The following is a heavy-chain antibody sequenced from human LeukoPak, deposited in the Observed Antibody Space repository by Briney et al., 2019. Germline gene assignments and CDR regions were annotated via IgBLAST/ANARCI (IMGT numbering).Heavy chain of an antibody. D-gene: IGHD5-12*01. J-gene: IGHJ4*02. CDR2: INPSGSST. V-gene: IGHV1-46*01. Sequence: GASVTVSCKASGYTFTSYYMHWVRQPPGQGLEWMGIINPSGSSTSYAQKFQGRVTMTRDTSTSTVYMELSSLRSEDTAVYYCARDGYSGYDLRYWGQGTLVTVSS. CDR1: GYTFTSYY. CDR3: ARDGYSGYDLRY.